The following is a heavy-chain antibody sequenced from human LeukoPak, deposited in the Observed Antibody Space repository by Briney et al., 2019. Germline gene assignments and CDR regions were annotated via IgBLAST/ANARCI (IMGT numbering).Heavy chain of an antibody. D-gene: IGHD4-17*01. CDR2: IYYSGST. J-gene: IGHJ4*02. V-gene: IGHV4-59*08. CDR1: GGSISSYY. CDR3: ARGVHDYGDFDY. Sequence: TSETLSLTCTVSGGSISSYYWSWIRQPPGKGLEWIGYIYYSGSTNYNPSLKSRVTISVDTSKNQFSLKLSSVTAADTAVYYCARGVHDYGDFDYWGQGTLVTVSS.